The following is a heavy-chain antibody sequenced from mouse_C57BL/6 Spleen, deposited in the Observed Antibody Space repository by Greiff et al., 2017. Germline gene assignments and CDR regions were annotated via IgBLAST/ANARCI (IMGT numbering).Heavy chain of an antibody. V-gene: IGHV1-7*01. CDR1: GYTFTSYW. CDR3: AREANWDGVVYAMDY. D-gene: IGHD4-1*01. CDR2: INPSSGYT. J-gene: IGHJ4*01. Sequence: QVQLQQSGAELAKPGASVKLSCKASGYTFTSYWMHWVKQRPGQGLEWIGYINPSSGYTKYNQKFKDKATLTADKSFSTAYMQLSSLTYEDSAVYYCAREANWDGVVYAMDYWGQGTSVTVSS.